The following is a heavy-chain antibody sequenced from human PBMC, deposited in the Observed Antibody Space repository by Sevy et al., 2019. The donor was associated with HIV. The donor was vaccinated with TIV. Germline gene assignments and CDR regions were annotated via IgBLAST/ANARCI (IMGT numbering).Heavy chain of an antibody. V-gene: IGHV3-30*04. CDR1: GFTFPIYS. D-gene: IGHD2-8*01. J-gene: IGHJ4*02. CDR2: ISYDGNYK. Sequence: GGSLRLSCVASGFTFPIYSLLWVRQAPGKGLEWLTLISYDGNYKYYEDSVKGRLSISRENSNNILYLQMSSLRVEDTALYFCAGVAVVYCTNDCYHRFDHWGLGTLVTVSS. CDR3: AGVAVVYCTNDCYHRFDH.